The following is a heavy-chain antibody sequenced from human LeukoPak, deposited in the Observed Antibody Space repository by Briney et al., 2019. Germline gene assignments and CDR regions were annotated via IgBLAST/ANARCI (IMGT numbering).Heavy chain of an antibody. Sequence: GGSLRLSCAASGFTFSSYWMSWVRQAPGKGLEWVANIKQDGSEKYYVDSVKGRFTISRDNAKNSLYLQMNSLRAEDTAVYYCARDRRLGYCSSTSCYRYYYYGMDVWGQGTTVTVSS. D-gene: IGHD2-2*01. V-gene: IGHV3-7*01. CDR1: GFTFSSYW. CDR3: ARDRRLGYCSSTSCYRYYYYGMDV. J-gene: IGHJ6*02. CDR2: IKQDGSEK.